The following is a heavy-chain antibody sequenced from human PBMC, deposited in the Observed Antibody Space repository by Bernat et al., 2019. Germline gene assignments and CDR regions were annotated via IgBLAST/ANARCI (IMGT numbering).Heavy chain of an antibody. V-gene: IGHV3-23*01. CDR2: ISGSGADT. CDR1: GFSFISYA. Sequence: EVQLLESGGGLVQPGESLRLSCVGSGFSFISYAMGWVRQSPGKGLEWVSGISGSGADTHYAESVEGRFTISRDNSKNTLYLQMNRLRAEDTAVYFCAKGAREFFLHNWFDPWGQGTQVTVSS. CDR3: AKGAREFFLHNWFDP. J-gene: IGHJ5*02. D-gene: IGHD3-10*01.